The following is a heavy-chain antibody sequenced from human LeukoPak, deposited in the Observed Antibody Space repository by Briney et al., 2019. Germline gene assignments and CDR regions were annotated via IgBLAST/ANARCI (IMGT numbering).Heavy chain of an antibody. J-gene: IGHJ6*03. D-gene: IGHD2-2*01. CDR3: ARDLSAAIVGGNYYYYYMDV. V-gene: IGHV7-4-1*02. CDR2: INTNTGNP. CDR1: GYTFTSYA. Sequence: GASVKVSCTASGYTFTSYAMNWVRQAPGQGLEWMGWINTNTGNPTYAQGFSGRFVFSLDTSVSTAYLQISSLKAEDTAVYYCARDLSAAIVGGNYYYYYMDVWGKGTTVTVSS.